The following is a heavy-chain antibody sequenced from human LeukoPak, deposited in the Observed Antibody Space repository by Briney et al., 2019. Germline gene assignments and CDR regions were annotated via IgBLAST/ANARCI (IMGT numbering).Heavy chain of an antibody. V-gene: IGHV4-59*08. J-gene: IGHJ4*02. CDR3: ARRPTGDPKFDY. CDR1: GGSISNYF. D-gene: IGHD7-27*01. CDR2: IYSSGST. Sequence: SETLSLTCSVSGGSISNYFWTWIRQPPGKGLEWIGYIYSSGSTYYNPSLKSRVTISVDTSKNRFSLKLSTVTTADTAVYYCARRPTGDPKFDYWGQGTLVTVSS.